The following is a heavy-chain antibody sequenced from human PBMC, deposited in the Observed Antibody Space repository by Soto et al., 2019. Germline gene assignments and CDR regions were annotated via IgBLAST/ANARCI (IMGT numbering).Heavy chain of an antibody. Sequence: QAQLVQSGAEVRKPGASVKVSCKTSGYTFINYGVSWVRQAPGQGLVWMGWISTYNGQTNVAQNFQGRVTLTSDASARTVYMELMGLSADDTAMYYCVREVVWGATGVWGVVARDFDIWGQGTPVTVSS. D-gene: IGHD2-8*02. J-gene: IGHJ3*02. CDR2: ISTYNGQT. V-gene: IGHV1-18*01. CDR1: GYTFINYG. CDR3: VREVVWGATGVWGVVARDFDI.